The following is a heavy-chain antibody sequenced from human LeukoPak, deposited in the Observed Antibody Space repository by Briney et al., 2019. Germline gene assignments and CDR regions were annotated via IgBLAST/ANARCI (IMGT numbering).Heavy chain of an antibody. CDR1: GFTFSSYW. CDR2: IKQDGSEK. D-gene: IGHD3-10*01. V-gene: IGHV3-7*03. J-gene: IGHJ4*02. CDR3: ARTYGSGSYPLYPDY. Sequence: GGSLRLSCAASGFTFSSYWMSWVRQAPGKGLEWVANIKQDGSEKYYVDSVKGRFTISRDNAKNSLYLQINSLRAEDTAVYYCARTYGSGSYPLYPDYWGQGTLVTVSS.